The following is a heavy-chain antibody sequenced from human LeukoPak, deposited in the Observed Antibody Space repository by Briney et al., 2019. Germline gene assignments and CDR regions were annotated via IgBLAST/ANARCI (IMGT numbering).Heavy chain of an antibody. CDR3: ARVLIAAAGYYFDY. Sequence: SVNVSCKASGGTLSSYAISWVRQAPGQGLEWMGGIIPIFGTANYAQKFQGRVTITADESTSTAYMELSSLRSEDTAVYYCARVLIAAAGYYFDYWGQGTLVTVSS. J-gene: IGHJ4*02. D-gene: IGHD6-13*01. V-gene: IGHV1-69*13. CDR2: IIPIFGTA. CDR1: GGTLSSYA.